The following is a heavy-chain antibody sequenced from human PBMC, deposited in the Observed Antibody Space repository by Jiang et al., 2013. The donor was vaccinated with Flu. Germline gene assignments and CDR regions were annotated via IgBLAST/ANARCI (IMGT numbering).Heavy chain of an antibody. J-gene: IGHJ4*02. CDR1: GYTFTGYY. Sequence: GAEVKKPGASVKVSCKASGYTFTGYYMHWVRQAPGQGLEWMGWINPNSGGTNYAQKFQGRVTMTRDTSISTAYMELSRLRSDDTAVYYCARDYYDSSGSYYFDYWGQGTLVTVSS. CDR3: ARDYYDSSGSYYFDY. D-gene: IGHD3-22*01. CDR2: INPNSGGT. V-gene: IGHV1-2*02.